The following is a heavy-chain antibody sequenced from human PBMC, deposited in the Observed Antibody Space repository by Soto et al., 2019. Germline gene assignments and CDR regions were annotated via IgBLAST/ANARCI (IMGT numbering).Heavy chain of an antibody. D-gene: IGHD3-9*01. V-gene: IGHV3-23*01. CDR2: LSGGGSTT. Sequence: EVQLLESGGGFVQPGESLRLSCAASVFTFSLSAMSWVRQSPGRDLDWVSSLSGGGSTTDYADSVKGRFTISRDNSKNTVHLQMNSLRAEATAVYYCAKGPEYDILTGCDYWGQGALVTVSS. J-gene: IGHJ4*02. CDR3: AKGPEYDILTGCDY. CDR1: VFTFSLSA.